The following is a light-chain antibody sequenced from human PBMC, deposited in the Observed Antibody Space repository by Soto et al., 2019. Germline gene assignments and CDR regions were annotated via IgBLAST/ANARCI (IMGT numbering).Light chain of an antibody. J-gene: IGKJ1*01. CDR1: QSLLHSNGYNY. CDR2: WGS. Sequence: DIVMTQSPLSLPVTPGEPASISCRSSQSLLHSNGYNYLDWYLQKPGQSPQLLIYWGSNRASGVPDRFSGRGSGTDFTLKISRVEAEDVGVYYCMQALQTPWTFGQGTKVDIK. V-gene: IGKV2-28*01. CDR3: MQALQTPWT.